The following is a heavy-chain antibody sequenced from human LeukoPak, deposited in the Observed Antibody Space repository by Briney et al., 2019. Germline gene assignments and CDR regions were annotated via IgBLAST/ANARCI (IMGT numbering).Heavy chain of an antibody. J-gene: IGHJ5*02. CDR3: ARYYYGSGPPWSRFDP. CDR2: IYHSGST. CDR1: GYSISSGYY. D-gene: IGHD3-10*01. Sequence: SETLSLTCTVAGYSISSGYYWGWIRQPPGKGLEWIGSIYHSGSTYYNPSHKSRVTISLDTSDNQFSPKLSSVTAADTAVYYCARYYYGSGPPWSRFDPWGQGTLVTVSS. V-gene: IGHV4-38-2*02.